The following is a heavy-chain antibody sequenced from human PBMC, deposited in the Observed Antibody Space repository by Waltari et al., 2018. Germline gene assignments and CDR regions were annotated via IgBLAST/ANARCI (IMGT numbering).Heavy chain of an antibody. CDR1: GGSFSGYY. D-gene: IGHD3-10*01. J-gene: IGHJ4*02. V-gene: IGHV4-34*01. Sequence: QVQLQQWGAGLLKPSETLSHTCPVYGGSFSGYYWSWIRQPPGKGLEWIGEINHGGSTNYNPSLKSRVTISVDTSKNQFSLKLSSVTAADTAVYYCARGRGIDYWGQGTLVTVSS. CDR2: INHGGST. CDR3: ARGRGIDY.